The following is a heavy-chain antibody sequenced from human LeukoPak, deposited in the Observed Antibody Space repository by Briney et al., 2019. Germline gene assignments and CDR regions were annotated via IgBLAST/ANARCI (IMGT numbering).Heavy chain of an antibody. Sequence: GGSLRLSCAASGFTFSSYWMSWVRQAPGKGLEWVANIKQDGSEKYYVDSVKGRFTISRDNAKNSLYLQMNSLRAEDTAVYYCARDRYSSGWYSVHAFDIWGQGTMVTVSS. CDR3: ARDRYSSGWYSVHAFDI. CDR1: GFTFSSYW. V-gene: IGHV3-7*01. CDR2: IKQDGSEK. J-gene: IGHJ3*02. D-gene: IGHD6-19*01.